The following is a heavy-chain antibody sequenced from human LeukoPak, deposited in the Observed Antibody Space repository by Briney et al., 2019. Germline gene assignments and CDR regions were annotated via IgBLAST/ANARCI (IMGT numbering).Heavy chain of an antibody. J-gene: IGHJ4*02. V-gene: IGHV3-23*01. CDR1: GFTFSNYA. D-gene: IGHD3/OR15-3a*01. CDR3: AKGEDYEVWPGYYVPDY. CDR2: ILGSGGST. Sequence: GASLRLSCAASGFTFSNYAMSWVRQAPVKGLEWVSAILGSGGSTYYADSVKGWFTVSRDNSKSTLYLQMNSLRAEDTALYYCAKGEDYEVWPGYYVPDYWGKETRVTVPS.